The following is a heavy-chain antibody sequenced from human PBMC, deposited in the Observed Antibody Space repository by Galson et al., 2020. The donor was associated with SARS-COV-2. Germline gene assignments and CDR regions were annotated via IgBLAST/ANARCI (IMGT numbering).Heavy chain of an antibody. V-gene: IGHV3-33*01. J-gene: IGHJ4*02. CDR2: IRYDGSNK. D-gene: IGHD3-22*01. CDR1: GFTFSSYG. CDR3: ARDRGIPLNPYYYDSSGYYYAGDFDY. Sequence: GESLKISCAASGFTFSSYGMHWVRQAPGKGLEWVAVIRYDGSNKYYADSVKGRFTISRDNSKTTLYLQMNSLRAEDTAVYYCARDRGIPLNPYYYDSSGYYYAGDFDYWGQGTLVTVSS.